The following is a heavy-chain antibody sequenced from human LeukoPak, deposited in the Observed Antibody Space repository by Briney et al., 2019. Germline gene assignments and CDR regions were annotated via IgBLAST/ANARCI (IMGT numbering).Heavy chain of an antibody. Sequence: SETLSLTCTVSGGSISSYYWTWIRQPPGKGLEWIGYIYYSGSTNYNPSLKSRVTISVDTSKNQFSLKLSSVTAADTAVYYCARGRVGNYFDYWGQGTLVTVSS. CDR3: ARGRVGNYFDY. J-gene: IGHJ4*02. CDR2: IYYSGST. V-gene: IGHV4-59*01. CDR1: GGSISSYY. D-gene: IGHD1-26*01.